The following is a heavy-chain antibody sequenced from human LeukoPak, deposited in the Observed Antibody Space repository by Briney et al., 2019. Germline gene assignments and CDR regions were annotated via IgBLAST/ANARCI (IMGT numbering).Heavy chain of an antibody. V-gene: IGHV3-74*01. J-gene: IGHJ4*02. D-gene: IGHD3-10*01. CDR3: DYRGE. Sequence: GGSLRLSCVASGFTFSSYWMHWVRQAPGKGLVWASRIDSDGRRTTSASYAESVKGRFTISRDNARNTLYLQINSLRVEDTAVYYCDYRGEWGQGILVTVSS. CDR2: IDSDGRRTTSA. CDR1: GFTFSSYW.